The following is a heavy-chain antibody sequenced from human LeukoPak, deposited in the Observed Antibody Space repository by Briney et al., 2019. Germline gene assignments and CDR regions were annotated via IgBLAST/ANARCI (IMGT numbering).Heavy chain of an antibody. CDR1: GFSFSDYG. Sequence: GGSLRLSCTTSGFSFSDYGMHWVRQAPGKGLEWLAVIWYDGNKRKYASSVNGRFTISRDNSKSTLYLQMESLTAGDTGVYYCAKDENGFNMRYFFDYWGQGALVTVSS. J-gene: IGHJ4*02. V-gene: IGHV3-33*06. CDR2: IWYDGNKR. D-gene: IGHD5-24*01. CDR3: AKDENGFNMRYFFDY.